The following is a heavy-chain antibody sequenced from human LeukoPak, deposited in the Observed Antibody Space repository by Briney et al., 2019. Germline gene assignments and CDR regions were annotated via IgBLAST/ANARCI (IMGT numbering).Heavy chain of an antibody. V-gene: IGHV4-4*02. Sequence: SETLPLTCAITGRSISSSNWWRWVRQPPGKGLEWIEEIYHSGSTNYNPSLKSRVTISVDKSKNQFSLKLASVSAADTAVYYCARDGSRFYGMDGWGQGTTVTVSS. CDR1: GRSISSSNW. J-gene: IGHJ6*02. CDR2: IYHSGST. D-gene: IGHD3-10*01. CDR3: ARDGSRFYGMDG.